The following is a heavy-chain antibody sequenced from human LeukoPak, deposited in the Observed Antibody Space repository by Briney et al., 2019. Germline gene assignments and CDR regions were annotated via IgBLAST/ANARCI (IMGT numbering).Heavy chain of an antibody. V-gene: IGHV1-46*01. CDR1: GYTFTSYY. Sequence: GASVKVSCEASGYTFTSYYMHWVRQAPGQGLEWMGIINPSGGSTSYAQKFQGRVTMTRDTSTSTVYMELSSLRSEDTAVYYCARGVHSDSSGYPFDYWGQGTLVTVSS. J-gene: IGHJ4*02. D-gene: IGHD3-22*01. CDR2: INPSGGST. CDR3: ARGVHSDSSGYPFDY.